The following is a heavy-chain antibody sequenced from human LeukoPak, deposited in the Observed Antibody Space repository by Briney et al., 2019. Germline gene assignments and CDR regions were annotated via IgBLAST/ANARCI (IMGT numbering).Heavy chain of an antibody. CDR3: AKAVDIVVVPAANYFDY. CDR1: GFTISSYA. J-gene: IGHJ4*02. CDR2: ISGSGGST. V-gene: IGHV3-23*01. Sequence: PGGSLRLSCAASGFTISSYAMSWVRQAPGKGLEWVSAISGSGGSTYYADSVKGRFTISRDNSKNTLYLQMNSLRAEDTAVSYCAKAVDIVVVPAANYFDYWGQGTLVTVSS. D-gene: IGHD2-2*01.